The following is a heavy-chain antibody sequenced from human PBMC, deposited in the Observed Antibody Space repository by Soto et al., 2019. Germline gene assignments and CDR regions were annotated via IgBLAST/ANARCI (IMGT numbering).Heavy chain of an antibody. V-gene: IGHV1-69*01. CDR2: IIPIFGTA. CDR1: GGTFSSYA. D-gene: IGHD6-6*01. J-gene: IGHJ4*02. Sequence: QVQLVQSGAEVKKPGSSVKVSCKASGGTFSSYAISWVRQAPGQGLEWMGGIIPIFGTANYAQKFQGRVTITAAESTSTAYMELSSMRSGDTALYYCARDSLIAARPGYFDYWGQGTLVTVSS. CDR3: ARDSLIAARPGYFDY.